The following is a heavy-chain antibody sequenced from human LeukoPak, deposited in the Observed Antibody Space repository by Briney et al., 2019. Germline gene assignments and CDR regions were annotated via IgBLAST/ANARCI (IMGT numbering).Heavy chain of an antibody. CDR3: VRESALAPVLGTRYSYYGMDV. V-gene: IGHV3-74*01. CDR1: GFTLSSYW. J-gene: IGHJ6*02. Sequence: GGSLRLSCVDSGFTLSSYWMAWVRQAPGKGLGRVSRINSEGSSTNYADSVKGLCTISRDNAKDTLHLQMNSLRAEDTAVYYCVRESALAPVLGTRYSYYGMDVWGQGTTVTVSS. D-gene: IGHD4-23*01. CDR2: INSEGSST.